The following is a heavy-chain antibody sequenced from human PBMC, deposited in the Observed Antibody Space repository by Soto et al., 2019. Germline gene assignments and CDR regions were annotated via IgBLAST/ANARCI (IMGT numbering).Heavy chain of an antibody. J-gene: IGHJ6*02. V-gene: IGHV3-23*01. Sequence: PVGSLRLSCAASGFTFSSYAMSWVRQAPGKGLEWVSAISGSGGSTYYADSVKGRFTISRDNSKNTLYLQMNSLRAGDTAVYYCARAYYDFWSGYYYYYYYGMDVWGQGTTVTVSS. CDR2: ISGSGGST. CDR3: ARAYYDFWSGYYYYYYYGMDV. D-gene: IGHD3-3*01. CDR1: GFTFSSYA.